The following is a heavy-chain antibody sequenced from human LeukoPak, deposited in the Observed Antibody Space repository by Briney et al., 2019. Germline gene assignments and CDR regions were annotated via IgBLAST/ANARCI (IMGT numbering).Heavy chain of an antibody. Sequence: PSDTLSLTCTVSDGSIGSHYWSWIRQPAGRGLEWIGRVHNRGITNYNPSLQGRVTMSVDTSKSQFSLKLSSVTAADTAVYYCARVPSTGTTWLAFDIWGQGTMVTVSS. V-gene: IGHV4-4*07. CDR1: DGSIGSHY. J-gene: IGHJ3*02. CDR2: VHNRGIT. D-gene: IGHD1-1*01. CDR3: ARVPSTGTTWLAFDI.